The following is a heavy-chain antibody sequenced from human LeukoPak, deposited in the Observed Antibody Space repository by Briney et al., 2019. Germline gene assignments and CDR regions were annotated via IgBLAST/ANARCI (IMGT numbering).Heavy chain of an antibody. CDR1: GYTFTSYA. Sequence: ASVKVSCKASGYTFTSYAMHWVRQAPGQRLEWMGWINAGNGNTKYSQEFQGRVTITRDTSASTAYMELSSLRSEDMAVYYCARDLIAAAGGGENYFDYWGQGTLVTVSS. CDR2: INAGNGNT. D-gene: IGHD6-13*01. V-gene: IGHV1-3*03. J-gene: IGHJ4*02. CDR3: ARDLIAAAGGGENYFDY.